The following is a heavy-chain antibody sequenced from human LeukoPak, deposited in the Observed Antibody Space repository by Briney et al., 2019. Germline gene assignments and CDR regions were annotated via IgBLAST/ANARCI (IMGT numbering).Heavy chain of an antibody. J-gene: IGHJ6*03. V-gene: IGHV1-2*06. D-gene: IGHD3-10*01. CDR3: ARTYYYGSGSTDYYYYYYMDV. Sequence: ASVKVSCKASGYTFTGYYMHWVRQAPGQGLEWMGRINPNSGGPNYAQKFQGRVTMTRDTSISTAYMELSRLRSDDTAVYYCARTYYYGSGSTDYYYYYYMDVWGKGTTVTVSS. CDR1: GYTFTGYY. CDR2: INPNSGGP.